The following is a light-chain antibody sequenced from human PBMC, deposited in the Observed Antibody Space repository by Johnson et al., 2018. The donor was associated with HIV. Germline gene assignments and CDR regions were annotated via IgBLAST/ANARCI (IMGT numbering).Light chain of an antibody. CDR2: DNN. CDR1: SSNIGNNF. Sequence: QSVLTQPPSVSAAPGQRVTRSYSGSSSNIGNNFVSWFRQLPLRAPKVLIYDNNERPSGIPDRFSGSKSGTSATLGIPGLQTGDEADYYCGTWDSRLSVYVFGTGTKVTVL. V-gene: IGLV1-51*01. J-gene: IGLJ1*01. CDR3: GTWDSRLSVYV.